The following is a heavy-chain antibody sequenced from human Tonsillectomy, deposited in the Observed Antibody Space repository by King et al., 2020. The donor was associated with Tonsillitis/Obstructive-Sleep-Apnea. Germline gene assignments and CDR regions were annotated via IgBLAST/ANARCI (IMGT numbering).Heavy chain of an antibody. J-gene: IGHJ6*04. V-gene: IGHV5-10-1*03. CDR1: GYSFSTYW. CDR2: IDPTDSYT. CDR3: ATSGTSEDSYSYAMDV. Sequence: VQLVESGAEVKKPGESLRISCKGSGYSFSTYWINWVRQMPGKGLQWMGTIDPTDSYTNSSPSFKGHVTISADSSISTAYLQWSSLKASDTAMYYCATSGTSEDSYSYAMDVWGEGTTVTVSS. D-gene: IGHD1-14*01.